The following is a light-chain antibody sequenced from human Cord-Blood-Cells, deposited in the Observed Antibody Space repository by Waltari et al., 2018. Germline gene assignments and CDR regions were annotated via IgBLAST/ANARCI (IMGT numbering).Light chain of an antibody. Sequence: DIVMTQSPDSLAVSLGEWATINCKSSQSVLYSSNNKNYLAWYQQKPGQPPKLLIYWASTRESGVPDRFSGSGCGTDFTLTISSLQAEDVAVYYCQQYYSTPRTFGQGTKVEIK. J-gene: IGKJ1*01. CDR3: QQYYSTPRT. CDR1: QSVLYSSNNKNY. CDR2: WAS. V-gene: IGKV4-1*01.